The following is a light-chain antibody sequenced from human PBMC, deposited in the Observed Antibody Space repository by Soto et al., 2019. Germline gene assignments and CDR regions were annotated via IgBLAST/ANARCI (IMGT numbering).Light chain of an antibody. J-gene: IGLJ1*01. CDR3: SSYAGSTHYV. Sequence: QSALTQPPSASGSPGQSVTISCTGTSSDDGGYNYVSWYQQHPGKAPKLMIYEVSKRPSGVPDRFSGSKSGNTASLTVSGLQAEDEADYYCSSYAGSTHYVFGTGTKLTVL. CDR2: EVS. CDR1: SSDDGGYNY. V-gene: IGLV2-8*01.